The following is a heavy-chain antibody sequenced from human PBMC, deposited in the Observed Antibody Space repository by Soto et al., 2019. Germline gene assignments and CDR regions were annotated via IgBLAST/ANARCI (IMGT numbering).Heavy chain of an antibody. CDR1: GGTFSSYA. D-gene: IGHD5-18*01. Sequence: ASVKVSCKASGGTFSSYAISWVRQAPGQGLEWMGGIIPIFGTANYAQKFQGRVTITADESTSTAYMELSSLRSEDTAVYYCARVWVDTAMVFDYWGQGTLVTVSS. CDR2: IIPIFGTA. V-gene: IGHV1-69*13. CDR3: ARVWVDTAMVFDY. J-gene: IGHJ4*02.